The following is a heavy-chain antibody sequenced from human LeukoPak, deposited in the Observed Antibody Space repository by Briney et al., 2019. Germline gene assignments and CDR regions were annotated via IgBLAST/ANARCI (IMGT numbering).Heavy chain of an antibody. J-gene: IGHJ4*02. D-gene: IGHD1-14*01. Sequence: GGSLRLSCAASGFTFSSYDMHWVRQAPGKGLEWVAIISYDGGNKYYADPVKGRFTISRDNSKNTLFLQMNSLRAEDTAVYFCARSYQRYYFDYWGQGTLVTVSS. CDR1: GFTFSSYD. CDR2: ISYDGGNK. V-gene: IGHV3-30*03. CDR3: ARSYQRYYFDY.